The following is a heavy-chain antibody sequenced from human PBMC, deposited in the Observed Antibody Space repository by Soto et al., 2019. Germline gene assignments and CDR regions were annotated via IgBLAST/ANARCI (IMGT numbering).Heavy chain of an antibody. CDR3: AKVLGSSWYRNAFDI. J-gene: IGHJ3*02. D-gene: IGHD6-13*01. V-gene: IGHV3-9*01. CDR2: ISWNSGSI. CDR1: GFTFDDYA. Sequence: GGSLRLSCAASGFTFDDYAMHWVRQAPGKGLEWVSGISWNSGSIGYADSVKGRFTISRDNAKNSLYLQMNSLRAEDTALYYCAKVLGSSWYRNAFDIWGQGTMVTVSS.